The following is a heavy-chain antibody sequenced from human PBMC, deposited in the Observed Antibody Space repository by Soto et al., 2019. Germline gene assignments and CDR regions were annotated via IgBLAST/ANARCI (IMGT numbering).Heavy chain of an antibody. CDR2: IYYSGST. J-gene: IGHJ6*03. CDR3: ARHDGYDYTRVYYYYYYMDV. CDR1: GGSISSTSYY. D-gene: IGHD5-12*01. Sequence: SETLSLTCTVSGGSISSTSYYWGWIRQPPGTGLEWIGSIYYSGSTYYNPSLKSRVTISVDTSKNQFSLKLSSVTAADTAVYYCARHDGYDYTRVYYYYYYMDVWGKGTTVTVSS. V-gene: IGHV4-39*01.